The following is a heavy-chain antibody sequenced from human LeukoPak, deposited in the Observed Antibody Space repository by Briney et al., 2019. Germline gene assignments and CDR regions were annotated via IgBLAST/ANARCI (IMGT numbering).Heavy chain of an antibody. J-gene: IGHJ4*02. CDR1: GYTFTTCG. CDR3: VRDPGEQLAIDPHFDF. D-gene: IGHD1-26*01. Sequence: GASVKVSCKASGYTFTTCGISWVRQAPGQGLERMGWINTYNGDTNYAQNVQGRLTITTDTATTTAYMELRSLRSDDTATYFCVRDPGEQLAIDPHFDFWGLGTPVTVSS. V-gene: IGHV1-18*01. CDR2: INTYNGDT.